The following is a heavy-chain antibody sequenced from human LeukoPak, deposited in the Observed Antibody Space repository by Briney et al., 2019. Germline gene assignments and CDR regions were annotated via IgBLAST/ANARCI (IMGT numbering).Heavy chain of an antibody. J-gene: IGHJ4*02. CDR1: GYTFTGYY. CDR2: INPNSGGT. V-gene: IGHV1-2*02. Sequence: GASLKVSCKASGYTFTGYYMHWVRQAPGQGLEWMGWINPNSGGTNYAQKFQGRVTMTRDTSISTAYMELSRLRSDDTAVYYCAHIAAAGTVFDYWGQGTLVTVSS. CDR3: AHIAAAGTVFDY. D-gene: IGHD6-13*01.